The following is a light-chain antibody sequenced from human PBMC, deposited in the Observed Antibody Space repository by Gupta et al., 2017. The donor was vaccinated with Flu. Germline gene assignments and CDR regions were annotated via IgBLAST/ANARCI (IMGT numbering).Light chain of an antibody. CDR3: HADDGKSEV. J-gene: IGLJ2*01. CDR1: GGNIVSNY. Sequence: NFILTQPHSVSESPGKTVTISCTRSGGNIVSNYVHWYQQRPGSPPSLLIYEDNQRPSEVPARFSGSIDSSSTSASLTISGLKTEDEDDYYCHADDGKSEVFGGGTKLTVL. CDR2: EDN. V-gene: IGLV6-57*01.